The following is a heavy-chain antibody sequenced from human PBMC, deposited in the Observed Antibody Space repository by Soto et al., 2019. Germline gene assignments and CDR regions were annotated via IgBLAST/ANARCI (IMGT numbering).Heavy chain of an antibody. V-gene: IGHV4-34*01. D-gene: IGHD3-10*01. J-gene: IGHJ6*02. Sequence: QVQLQQGGAGLLKPSETLSLTCAVYGGSFSGYYWTWIRQPPGKGLEWIGEINHSGSPNYNPSLKGRVPRSVDTSQNQFSLKLSSLTAADTAVYYCARGSWFGESYYYYGLDVWGQGTTVTVSS. CDR1: GGSFSGYY. CDR3: ARGSWFGESYYYYGLDV. CDR2: INHSGSP.